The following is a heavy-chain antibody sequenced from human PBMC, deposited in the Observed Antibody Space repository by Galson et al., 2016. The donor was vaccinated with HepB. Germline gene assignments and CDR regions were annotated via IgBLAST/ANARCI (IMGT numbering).Heavy chain of an antibody. CDR2: IYSKGNST. CDR3: AKELAMTGTYFQY. J-gene: IGHJ1*01. V-gene: IGHV3-64*04. Sequence: SLRLSCATSGFTFSTYWMSWVRQAPGKGLEYVSVIYSKGNSTYFPDSLRGRFTVSRDKSKNTLYLQMNSLRAEDTAIYYCAKELAMTGTYFQYWGQGTLVTVSS. D-gene: IGHD6-19*01. CDR1: GFTFSTYW.